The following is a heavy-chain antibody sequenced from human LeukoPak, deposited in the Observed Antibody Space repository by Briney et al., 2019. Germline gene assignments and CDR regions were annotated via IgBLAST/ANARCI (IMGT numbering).Heavy chain of an antibody. CDR3: ARGDREYFQH. J-gene: IGHJ1*01. CDR1: GGSTSSGGYS. CDR2: IYHSGST. Sequence: SQTLSLTCAVSGGSTSSGGYSWSWIRQPPGKGLEWIGYIYHSGSTYYNPSLKSRVTISVDRSKNQFSLKLSSVTAADTAVYYCARGDREYFQHWGQGTLVTVSS. D-gene: IGHD2-15*01. V-gene: IGHV4-30-2*01.